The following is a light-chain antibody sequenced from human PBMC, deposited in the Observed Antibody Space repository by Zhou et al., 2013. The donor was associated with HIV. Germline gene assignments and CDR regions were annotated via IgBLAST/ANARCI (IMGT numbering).Light chain of an antibody. CDR2: DVS. Sequence: EIVLTQSPATLSLSPGERATLSCRASQSVSSYLAWYQHKPGQAPRLLIHDVSNRATGIPARFSGSGSGTDFTLTISRLEPEDFAVYYCQQYGSSPRTFGGGTKVEIK. J-gene: IGKJ4*01. V-gene: IGKV3-20*01. CDR1: QSVSSY. CDR3: QQYGSSPRT.